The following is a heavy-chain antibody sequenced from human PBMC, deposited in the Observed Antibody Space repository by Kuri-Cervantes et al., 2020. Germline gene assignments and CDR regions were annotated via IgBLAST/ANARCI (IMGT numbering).Heavy chain of an antibody. CDR1: GGTFSSYA. CDR3: AREGDYYDSSGPSRGWFDP. D-gene: IGHD3-22*01. Sequence: SVKVSCKASGGTFSSYAISWVRQAPGQGLEWMGGIIPIFGTANYAQKFQGRVTITADESTSTAYMELSSLRSEDTAVYYCAREGDYYDSSGPSRGWFDPWGQGALVTVSS. CDR2: IIPIFGTA. J-gene: IGHJ5*02. V-gene: IGHV1-69*13.